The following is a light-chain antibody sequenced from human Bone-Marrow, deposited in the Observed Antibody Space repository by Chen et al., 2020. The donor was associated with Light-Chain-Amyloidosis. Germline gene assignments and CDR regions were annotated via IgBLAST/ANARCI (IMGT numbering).Light chain of an antibody. Sequence: SYELRQPPSVSVSPGQTARFLCSGDVLPTKYSYWYQQKPGQAPVLVIHRDTERPSGISERFSGSSSETTATLTISGVQAEDEADYHCQSADSNGTYEEIIGGGPTLTVL. CDR3: QSADSNGTYEEI. J-gene: IGLJ2*01. V-gene: IGLV3-25*03. CDR1: VLPTKY. CDR2: RDT.